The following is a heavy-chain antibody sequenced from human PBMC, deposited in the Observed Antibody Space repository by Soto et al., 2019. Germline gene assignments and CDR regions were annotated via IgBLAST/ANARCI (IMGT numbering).Heavy chain of an antibody. CDR1: GYTFTSYG. V-gene: IGHV1-18*01. CDR3: ARDSATVTTHNWFDP. D-gene: IGHD4-4*01. CDR2: ISAYNGNT. Sequence: ASVKVSCKASGYTFTSYGISWVRQAPGQGLEWMGWISAYNGNTNYAQKLQGRVTMTTDTSTSTAYMELRSLRSDDTAVYYCARDSATVTTHNWFDPWGQGTLVTVSS. J-gene: IGHJ5*02.